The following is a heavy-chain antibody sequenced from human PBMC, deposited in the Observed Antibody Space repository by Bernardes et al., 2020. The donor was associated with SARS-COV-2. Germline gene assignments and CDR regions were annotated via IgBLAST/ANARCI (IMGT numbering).Heavy chain of an antibody. V-gene: IGHV3-74*01. CDR3: ARDMVGPYDQ. J-gene: IGHJ5*02. D-gene: IGHD3-10*01. CDR2: ISDYGSRT. CDR1: GFTVSNTW. Sequence: GGSLRLSCAASGFTVSNTWMHWVRQVPGKGLVWVSRISDYGSRTYYADSVKGRFTISRDNAKNTVNLQMNSLRLEDTAVYYCARDMVGPYDQWGQGTLVTVSA.